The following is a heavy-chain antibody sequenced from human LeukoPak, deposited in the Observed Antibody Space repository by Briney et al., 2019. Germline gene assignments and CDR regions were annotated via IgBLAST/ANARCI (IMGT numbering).Heavy chain of an antibody. J-gene: IGHJ4*02. D-gene: IGHD3-10*01. Sequence: ASVKVSCKASGYTFTACFMHWVRQAPGQGLEWMGWINPDSGGTNYAQKFQGRITMTRDTSISTAYMELSGLRSDDTAVYYCARAYFGYVSGSTFDYWGQGTLVTVSS. V-gene: IGHV1-2*02. CDR1: GYTFTACF. CDR2: INPDSGGT. CDR3: ARAYFGYVSGSTFDY.